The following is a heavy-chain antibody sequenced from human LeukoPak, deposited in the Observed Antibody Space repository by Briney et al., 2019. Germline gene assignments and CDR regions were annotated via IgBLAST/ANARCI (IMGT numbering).Heavy chain of an antibody. D-gene: IGHD2-21*02. CDR1: GITFSGYH. V-gene: IGHV3-23*01. J-gene: IGHJ4*02. Sequence: GGSLRLSCAASGITFSGYHMSWIRQAPGKGLEWVSTITPGSVSTFYADSVKGRFTISRDDSMNTFFLQMSSLRAEDTAVYYCAKKGVTTSPGNFFDYWGQGTLVTVSS. CDR3: AKKGVTTSPGNFFDY. CDR2: ITPGSVST.